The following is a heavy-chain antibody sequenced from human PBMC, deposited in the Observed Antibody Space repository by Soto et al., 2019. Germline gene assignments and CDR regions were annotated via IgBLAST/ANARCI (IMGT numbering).Heavy chain of an antibody. V-gene: IGHV4-30-2*01. Sequence: QLQLQEPGSGLVKPSQTLSLTCAVSGGSISSGGYSWSWIRQPPGKGLEWIGYIYHSWSTYYNPSLKSRVTISADRSKNQFSRKLSSVTAAATAVYYCARAGLVGATALDYWGQGTLVTVSS. CDR2: IYHSWST. J-gene: IGHJ4*02. D-gene: IGHD1-26*01. CDR1: GGSISSGGYS. CDR3: ARAGLVGATALDY.